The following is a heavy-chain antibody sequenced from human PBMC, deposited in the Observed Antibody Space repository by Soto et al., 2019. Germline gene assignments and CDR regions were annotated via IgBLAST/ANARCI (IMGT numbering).Heavy chain of an antibody. CDR3: TRDIGYSSGWIYYYYGMDV. J-gene: IGHJ6*02. V-gene: IGHV3-49*04. Sequence: AGGSLRLSCTASGFTFGDYAMSWVRQAPGKGLEWVGFIRSKAYGGTTEYAASVKGRFTVSRDDSKSIAYLQMNSLKTEDTAVYYCTRDIGYSSGWIYYYYGMDVWGQGTTVTVSS. CDR1: GFTFGDYA. D-gene: IGHD6-19*01. CDR2: IRSKAYGGTT.